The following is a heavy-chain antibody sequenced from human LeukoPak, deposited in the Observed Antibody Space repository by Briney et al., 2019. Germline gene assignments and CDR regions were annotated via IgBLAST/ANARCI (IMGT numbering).Heavy chain of an antibody. CDR2: ISYDGSNK. CDR1: GFTFSDYY. V-gene: IGHV3-30-3*01. Sequence: GGSLRLSCAASGFTFSDYYMSWIRQAPGKGLEWVAVISYDGSNKYYADSVKGRFTISRDNSKNTLYLQMNSLRAEDTAVYYCARDRRDGYNLSYLGLFDYWGQGTLVTVSS. CDR3: ARDRRDGYNLSYLGLFDY. J-gene: IGHJ4*02. D-gene: IGHD5-24*01.